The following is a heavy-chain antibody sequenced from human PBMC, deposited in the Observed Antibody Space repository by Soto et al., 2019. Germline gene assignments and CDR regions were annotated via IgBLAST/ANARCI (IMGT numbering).Heavy chain of an antibody. D-gene: IGHD3-3*01. CDR2: IYYSGSS. V-gene: IGHV4-39*01. Sequence: PSETLSLTCTVSGGSMSSSSYYWGWIRQPPGTGLEWVGSIYYSGSSSYNPSLKSRVTISVDTSKNQFSLRLSSVTAADTAVYYCARHDRQGSTYYDFWSGYYPFDYWGQGTLVTVSS. CDR1: GGSMSSSSYY. J-gene: IGHJ4*02. CDR3: ARHDRQGSTYYDFWSGYYPFDY.